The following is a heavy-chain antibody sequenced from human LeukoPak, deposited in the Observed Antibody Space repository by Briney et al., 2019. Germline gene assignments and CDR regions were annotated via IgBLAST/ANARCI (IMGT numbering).Heavy chain of an antibody. CDR3: AKAFFSGSGGNHKHFDS. V-gene: IGHV3-30*02. CDR1: EFTFSSYG. D-gene: IGHD3-10*01. CDR2: IRHDGSNG. Sequence: PGGSLRLSCAASEFTFSSYGMHWVRQAPGKGLEWVAVIRHDGSNGYYADSVKGRFTISRDNSKNTLYLQMNSLRAEDTAVYYCAKAFFSGSGGNHKHFDSWGQGTLVTVSS. J-gene: IGHJ4*02.